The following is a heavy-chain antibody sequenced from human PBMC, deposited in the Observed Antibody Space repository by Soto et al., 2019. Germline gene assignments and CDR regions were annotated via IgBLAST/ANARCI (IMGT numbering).Heavy chain of an antibody. CDR3: ARRSCAGTSCFFDY. J-gene: IGHJ4*02. D-gene: IGHD1-1*01. CDR1: GNSFTSTW. Sequence: EVQLVQSGAEVKKPGESLRISCQGSGNSFTSTWISWVRQTPGKGLEWMGRIDPIDSYTYYSPSFKGHVTITVDKSTTTAYLQWSSLKASDTAMYYCARRSCAGTSCFFDYWGQGTLVAGSA. CDR2: IDPIDSYT. V-gene: IGHV5-10-1*01.